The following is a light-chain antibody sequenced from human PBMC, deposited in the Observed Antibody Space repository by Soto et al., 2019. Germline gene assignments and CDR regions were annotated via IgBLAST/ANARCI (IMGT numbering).Light chain of an antibody. J-gene: IGLJ1*01. Sequence: QSALTQPASVSGSPGQSITISCTGTNSDVGDYNYVSWYQQHPGRAPKLMIYEVSNRPSGVSNRFFGSKSGNAASLTISGLQAEDEADYYCSSYTSRRSHYVLGTGTKVTVL. V-gene: IGLV2-14*01. CDR1: NSDVGDYNY. CDR2: EVS. CDR3: SSYTSRRSHYV.